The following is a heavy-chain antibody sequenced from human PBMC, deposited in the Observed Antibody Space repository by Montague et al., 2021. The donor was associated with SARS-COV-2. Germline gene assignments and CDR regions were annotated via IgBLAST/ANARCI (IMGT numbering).Heavy chain of an antibody. J-gene: IGHJ6*02. Sequence: SETLSLTCTVSGDSISSYLWNWVRQPAGKGLEWIGYINYSGSTSYNPSLKSRVTISVDMSKNQFSLKLNSVTAADTAVYYCASSGGYYYYYQGVDVWGQGTTVTVSS. CDR3: ASSGGYYYYYQGVDV. V-gene: IGHV4-59*01. D-gene: IGHD3-10*01. CDR1: GDSISSYL. CDR2: INYSGST.